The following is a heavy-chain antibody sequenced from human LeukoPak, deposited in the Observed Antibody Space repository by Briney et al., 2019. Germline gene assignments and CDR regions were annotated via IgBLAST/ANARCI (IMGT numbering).Heavy chain of an antibody. CDR1: GDSISSNY. D-gene: IGHD4-17*01. J-gene: IGHJ5*02. Sequence: SETLSLTCPVSGDSISSNYWSWIRQPPGKGLEWIGYIYNSGSTKYNPSLKSRVTISVDTSKNLFSLKLTSVTDTAVYYCATCRDEFGDYGFTSWGQGTLVTVSS. V-gene: IGHV4-59*01. CDR3: ATCRDEFGDYGFTS. CDR2: IYNSGST.